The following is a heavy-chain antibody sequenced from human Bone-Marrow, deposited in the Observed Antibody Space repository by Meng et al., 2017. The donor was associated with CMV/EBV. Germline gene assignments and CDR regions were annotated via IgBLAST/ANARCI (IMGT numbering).Heavy chain of an antibody. J-gene: IGHJ4*02. CDR1: GGSVSCYY. V-gene: IGHV4-34*01. D-gene: IGHD3-22*01. CDR3: ARGVDYYDSSGYYY. Sequence: QLREWGEGLVKPSETRSPTCAGVGGSVSCYYGSWIRQPPGKGLEWIGEINHSGSTNYNPSLKSRVTISVDTSKNQFSLKLSSVTAADTAVYYCARGVDYYDSSGYYYWGQGTLVTVSS. CDR2: INHSGST.